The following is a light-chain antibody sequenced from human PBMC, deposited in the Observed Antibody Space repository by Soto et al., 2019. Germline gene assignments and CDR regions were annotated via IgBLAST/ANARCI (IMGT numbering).Light chain of an antibody. V-gene: IGKV1-5*01. Sequence: DIQMTQSPSSLSASVGDTVTITCRASERVAKWLAWYHQKPGNDPKVLIYDDSKLGSGVPSRFSGSGSETEFTLSIAGFQPADDATYFCHHSKIRSTFGQGPKVEV. CDR1: ERVAKW. CDR2: DDS. CDR3: HHSKIRST. J-gene: IGKJ1*01.